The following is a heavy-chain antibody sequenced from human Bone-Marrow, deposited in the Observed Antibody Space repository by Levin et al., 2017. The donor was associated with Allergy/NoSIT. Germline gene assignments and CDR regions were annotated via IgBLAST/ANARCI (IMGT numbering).Heavy chain of an antibody. Sequence: LSLTCAASGFTFSSYAMHWVRQAPGKGLEWVAVISYDGSNKYYADSVKGRFTISRDNSKNTLYLQMNSLRAEDTAVYYCAREGAAAAEGALDYWGQGTLVTVSS. CDR1: GFTFSSYA. CDR2: ISYDGSNK. CDR3: AREGAAAAEGALDY. J-gene: IGHJ4*02. D-gene: IGHD6-13*01. V-gene: IGHV3-30-3*01.